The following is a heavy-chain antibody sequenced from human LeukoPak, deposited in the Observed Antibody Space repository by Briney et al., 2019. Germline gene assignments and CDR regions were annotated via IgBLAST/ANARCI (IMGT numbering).Heavy chain of an antibody. D-gene: IGHD6-13*01. CDR3: ATNGHSSSWYTDFDY. CDR2: ISGSGGST. Sequence: TGGSLRLSCAASGFTFSSYEMNWVRQAPGKGLEWVSAISGSGGSTYYADSVKGRFTISRDNSKNTLYLQMNSLRAEDTAVYYCATNGHSSSWYTDFDYWGQGTLVTVSS. V-gene: IGHV3-23*01. J-gene: IGHJ4*02. CDR1: GFTFSSYE.